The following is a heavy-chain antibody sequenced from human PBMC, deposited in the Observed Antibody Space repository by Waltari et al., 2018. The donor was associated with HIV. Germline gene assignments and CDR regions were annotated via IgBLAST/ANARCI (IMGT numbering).Heavy chain of an antibody. CDR1: GFPFSNYA. CDR2: ISYDGSNK. D-gene: IGHD2-2*01. V-gene: IGHV3-30-3*01. Sequence: QVQLVESGGGVVQPGRSLRLSCDASGFPFSNYAMHWVRQAPGKGLEWVAVISYDGSNKYYADSVKGRFTISRDNSKNTLYLQMNSLRAEDTAVYYCARDPQYCSSTSCSYYFDYWGQGTLVTVSS. J-gene: IGHJ4*02. CDR3: ARDPQYCSSTSCSYYFDY.